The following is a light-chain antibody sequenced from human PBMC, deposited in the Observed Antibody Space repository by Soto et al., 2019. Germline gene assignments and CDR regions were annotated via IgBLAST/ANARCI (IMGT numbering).Light chain of an antibody. J-gene: IGLJ1*01. V-gene: IGLV2-14*03. CDR3: SSYASSSTS. CDR2: EVS. Sequence: ALTQPASVSGSPGQSITISCTGTSSDVGGYNYVSWYQQHPGKAPKLMIYEVSNRPSGVSHRFSGSKSGNTASLTISGLQAEDEADYYCSSYASSSTSFGTGTNSPS. CDR1: SSDVGGYNY.